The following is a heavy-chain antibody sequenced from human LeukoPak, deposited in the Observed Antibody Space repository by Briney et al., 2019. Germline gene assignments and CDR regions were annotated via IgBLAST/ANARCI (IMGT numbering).Heavy chain of an antibody. Sequence: GGSLRLSCAASGFTFSSYSMNWVRQAPGKGLEWVSSISSSSSYIYYADSVKGRFTISRDNAKNSLYLQMNSLRAEDTAVYYCAKGPEAVAFDYWGQGTLVTVSS. D-gene: IGHD6-19*01. CDR3: AKGPEAVAFDY. J-gene: IGHJ4*02. CDR1: GFTFSSYS. V-gene: IGHV3-21*04. CDR2: ISSSSSYI.